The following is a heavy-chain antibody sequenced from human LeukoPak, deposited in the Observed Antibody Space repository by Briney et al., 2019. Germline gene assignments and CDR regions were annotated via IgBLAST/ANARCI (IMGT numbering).Heavy chain of an antibody. Sequence: NFQGRVSITRDTSANTAYMELSSLRSEDTAVYYCARGGSLAVAPHQYYFDYWGQGTLVTVSS. J-gene: IGHJ4*02. V-gene: IGHV1-3*01. D-gene: IGHD6-19*01. CDR3: ARGGSLAVAPHQYYFDY.